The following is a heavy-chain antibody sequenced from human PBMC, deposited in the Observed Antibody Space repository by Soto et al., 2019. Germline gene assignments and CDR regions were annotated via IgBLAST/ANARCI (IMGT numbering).Heavy chain of an antibody. CDR2: IYYSGSI. D-gene: IGHD1-1*01. Sequence: ETLSLTCTVSGDSVDSHTSYWNWIRQSPGKGLEWIGYIYYSGSINYNPSFESRVTISVDTSKNQFSLNLTSVTAADTAFYYCARSGRHSWPYNWFDPWSHGIPVTVSS. J-gene: IGHJ5*02. CDR1: GDSVDSHTSY. CDR3: ARSGRHSWPYNWFDP. V-gene: IGHV4-61*01.